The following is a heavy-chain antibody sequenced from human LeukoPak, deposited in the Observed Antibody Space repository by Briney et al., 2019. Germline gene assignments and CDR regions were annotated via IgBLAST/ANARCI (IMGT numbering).Heavy chain of an antibody. CDR3: AKKWELLSWFDP. V-gene: IGHV3-23*01. CDR1: GFTFSSYA. J-gene: IGHJ5*02. Sequence: GGSLRLSCAAAGFTFSSYARSWVRQAPGKGLEWVSAISGSGGSTYYADSVKGRFTISRDNSKNTLYLQMNSLRAEDTAVYYCAKKWELLSWFDPWGQGTLVTVSS. D-gene: IGHD1-26*01. CDR2: ISGSGGST.